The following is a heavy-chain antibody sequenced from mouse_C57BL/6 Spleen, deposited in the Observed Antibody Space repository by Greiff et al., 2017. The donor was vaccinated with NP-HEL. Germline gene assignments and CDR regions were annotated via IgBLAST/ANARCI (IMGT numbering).Heavy chain of an antibody. J-gene: IGHJ3*01. Sequence: EVHLVESGGGLVKPGGSLKLSCAASGFTFSSYAMSWVRQTPEKRLEWVATISDGGSYTYYPDNVKGRFTISRDNAKNNLYLQMSHLKSEDTAMYYCARDRRGIYYDYPLAYWGQGTLVTVSA. D-gene: IGHD2-4*01. V-gene: IGHV5-4*01. CDR2: ISDGGSYT. CDR1: GFTFSSYA. CDR3: ARDRRGIYYDYPLAY.